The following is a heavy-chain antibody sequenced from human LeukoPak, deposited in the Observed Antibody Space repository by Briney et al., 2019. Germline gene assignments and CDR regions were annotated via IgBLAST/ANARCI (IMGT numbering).Heavy chain of an antibody. CDR2: ICYSGST. CDR3: ARRGGYCSGGSCYDWFDP. CDR1: GGSISSSSYY. Sequence: SETLSLTCTVFGGSISSSSYYWGWIRQPPGKGLEWIGSICYSGSTYYNPSLKSRVTISVDTSKNQFSLKLSSVTAADTAVYYCARRGGYCSGGSCYDWFDPWGQGTLVTVSS. V-gene: IGHV4-39*07. D-gene: IGHD2-15*01. J-gene: IGHJ5*02.